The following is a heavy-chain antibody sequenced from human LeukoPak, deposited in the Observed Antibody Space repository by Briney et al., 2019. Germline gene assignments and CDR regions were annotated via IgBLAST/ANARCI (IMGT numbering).Heavy chain of an antibody. Sequence: GGSLRLSCAASGFTFSSYWMSWVRQAPGKGLEWVANIKQDGSETYYVDSVKGRFTISRDDAKNSLYLQMNSLRAEDTAVYYCAKGDKPVIAMVKFDYWGQGTLVTVSS. D-gene: IGHD5-18*01. J-gene: IGHJ4*02. V-gene: IGHV3-7*03. CDR2: IKQDGSET. CDR3: AKGDKPVIAMVKFDY. CDR1: GFTFSSYW.